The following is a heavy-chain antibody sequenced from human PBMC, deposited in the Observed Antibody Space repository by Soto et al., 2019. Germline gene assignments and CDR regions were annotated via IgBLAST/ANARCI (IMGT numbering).Heavy chain of an antibody. CDR1: GGTFSSYA. CDR2: IIPIFGTA. D-gene: IGHD6-13*01. V-gene: IGHV1-69*06. CDR3: AREGSSWDYYYYGMDV. Sequence: SVKVSCKASGGTFSSYAISWVRQAPGQGFEWMGGIIPIFGTANYAQKFQGRVTITADKSTSTAYMELSSLRSEDTAVYYCAREGSSWDYYYYGMDVWGQGTTVTVSS. J-gene: IGHJ6*02.